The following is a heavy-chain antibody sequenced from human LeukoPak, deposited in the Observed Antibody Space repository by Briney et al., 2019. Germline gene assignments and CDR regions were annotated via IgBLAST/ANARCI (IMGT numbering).Heavy chain of an antibody. CDR2: IYYSGGT. V-gene: IGHV4-39*07. CDR1: GYSISTTGYY. CDR3: AGGARSPYYFDY. Sequence: PSETLSLTCTVSGYSISTTGYYWGWIRQPPGKGLEWIASIYYSGGTYYNPSLKSRVTISLDTSKNQFSLRLSSVTAADTAVYYCAGGARSPYYFDYWGQGTLVTVSS. J-gene: IGHJ4*02.